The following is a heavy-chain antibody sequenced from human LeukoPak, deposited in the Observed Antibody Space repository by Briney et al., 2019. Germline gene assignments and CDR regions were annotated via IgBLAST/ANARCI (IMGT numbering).Heavy chain of an antibody. CDR2: IYHSGST. CDR1: GGSISSGDYY. J-gene: IGHJ6*03. D-gene: IGHD5-24*01. Sequence: SQTLSLTCTVSGGSISSGDYYWSWIRQPPGKGLEWIGYIYHSGSTYYNPSLKSRVTISVDRSKNQFSLKLSSVTAADTAVYYCARAKRWLQLYYYYYMDVWGKGTTVTVSS. V-gene: IGHV4-30-2*01. CDR3: ARAKRWLQLYYYYYMDV.